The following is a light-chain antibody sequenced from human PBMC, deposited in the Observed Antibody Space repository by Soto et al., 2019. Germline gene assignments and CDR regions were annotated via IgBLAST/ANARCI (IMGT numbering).Light chain of an antibody. J-gene: IGKJ1*01. Sequence: DIQMTQSPSTLSASVGDRVTITCRASQTISTWLAWYQQKPGKAPKLLIYKASSLESGVPSRFSGSGSGTEFTLTISSLQPDDVAAYYCQHYSSYPKTFGQGTKVEIK. V-gene: IGKV1-5*03. CDR2: KAS. CDR3: QHYSSYPKT. CDR1: QTISTW.